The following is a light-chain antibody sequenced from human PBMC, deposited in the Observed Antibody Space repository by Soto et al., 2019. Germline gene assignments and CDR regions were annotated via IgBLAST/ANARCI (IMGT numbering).Light chain of an antibody. CDR3: SSYASISAV. Sequence: QSALTQPASVSGSPGQSITISCTGTSSDIGGYNYVSWYQQHPGKAPKLMTYDVNNRPSGVSDRFSGSKSGNTASLTISGLQAADEAHYYCSSYASISAVFGGGTKLTVL. V-gene: IGLV2-14*03. J-gene: IGLJ2*01. CDR2: DVN. CDR1: SSDIGGYNY.